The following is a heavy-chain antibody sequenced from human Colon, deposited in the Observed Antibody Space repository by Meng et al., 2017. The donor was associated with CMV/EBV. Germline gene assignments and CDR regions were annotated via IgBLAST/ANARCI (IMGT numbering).Heavy chain of an antibody. D-gene: IGHD2-2*01. J-gene: IGHJ4*02. CDR2: IYWDDDK. CDR3: AHKSLPAAFFDY. Sequence: QCTLKESGPTLVKPTQTLTLTCTFSGFSLNTYEVGVGWFRQPPGKAPEWLALIYWDDDKRYRSSLGNRLTLTHDASKNQVVLTMTDMDPVDTATYYCAHKSLPAAFFDYWSQGTLVTVSS. V-gene: IGHV2-5*02. CDR1: GFSLNTYEVG.